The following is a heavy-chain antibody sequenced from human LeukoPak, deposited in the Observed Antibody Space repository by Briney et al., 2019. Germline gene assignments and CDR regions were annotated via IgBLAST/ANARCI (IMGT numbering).Heavy chain of an antibody. Sequence: SETLSLTCSVSGSSITGFHWGWIRQPPGKGLEWIGYIQASGTTKHNPSLKSRVTMSIDTSKAQFSLNVNSVSAADTAMYYCARLGSCGADSCIDSWGQGNLVIVSS. D-gene: IGHD2-21*01. CDR1: GSSITGFH. J-gene: IGHJ4*02. CDR2: IQASGTT. CDR3: ARLGSCGADSCIDS. V-gene: IGHV4-59*01.